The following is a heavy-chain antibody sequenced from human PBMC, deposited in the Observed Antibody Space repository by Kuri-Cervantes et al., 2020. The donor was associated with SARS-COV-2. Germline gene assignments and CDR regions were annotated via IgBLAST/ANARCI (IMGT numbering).Heavy chain of an antibody. CDR2: ISSSGGIYM. Sequence: GESLKISCAVSGFSFNDQYMSWIRQAPGKGLEWVSYISSSGGIYMQYADSVKGRFTISRDNAKKSLYLEMNSLRAEDTAVYYCARQGYCSGGSCYSGAMDVWGQGTTVTVSS. D-gene: IGHD2-15*01. CDR1: GFSFNDQY. V-gene: IGHV3-11*01. CDR3: ARQGYCSGGSCYSGAMDV. J-gene: IGHJ6*02.